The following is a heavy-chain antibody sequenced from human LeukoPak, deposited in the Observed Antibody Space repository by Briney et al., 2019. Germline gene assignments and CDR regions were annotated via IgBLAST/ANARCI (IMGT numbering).Heavy chain of an antibody. J-gene: IGHJ5*02. Sequence: SETLSLTCSVSGGSLGGSAYAWGWTRLPPGTGLEWTGYIYGDGGTYYNPSLKSRLTMSVDRSGKQFSLNLRSVTAADTAIYYCARTNSAVAGAFDTWGQGILVTVST. D-gene: IGHD6-19*01. V-gene: IGHV4-30-2*01. CDR3: ARTNSAVAGAFDT. CDR1: GGSLGGSAYA. CDR2: IYGDGGT.